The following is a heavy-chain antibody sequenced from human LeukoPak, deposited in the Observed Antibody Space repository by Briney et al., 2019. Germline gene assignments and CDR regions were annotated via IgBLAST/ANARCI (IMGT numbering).Heavy chain of an antibody. CDR2: IYYSGST. V-gene: IGHV4-61*01. Sequence: KPSETLSLTCTVSGGSVSSGSYHWSWIRQPPGKGLERIGYIYYSGSTNYNPSLKSRVTISVDTSKNQFSLKLSSVTAADTAVYYCARVPSITIFGVVTPYYFDYWGQGTLVTVSS. D-gene: IGHD3-3*01. J-gene: IGHJ4*02. CDR1: GGSVSSGSYH. CDR3: ARVPSITIFGVVTPYYFDY.